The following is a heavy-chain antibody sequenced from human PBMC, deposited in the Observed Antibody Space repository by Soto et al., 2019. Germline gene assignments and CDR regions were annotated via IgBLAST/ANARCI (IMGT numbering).Heavy chain of an antibody. V-gene: IGHV4-34*01. J-gene: IGHJ4*02. Sequence: SETLSLTCAVYGGSFTGYYWRWIRQPPGKGLEWIGEINHSGSTNYNPSLKSRVTISVDTSKNQFSLKLSSVTAADTAVYYCASGEGVAGFFYFDYWGQGTLVTVS. CDR3: ASGEGVAGFFYFDY. CDR2: INHSGST. D-gene: IGHD6-19*01. CDR1: GGSFTGYY.